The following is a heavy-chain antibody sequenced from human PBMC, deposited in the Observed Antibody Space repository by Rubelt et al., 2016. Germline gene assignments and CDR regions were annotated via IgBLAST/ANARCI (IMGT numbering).Heavy chain of an antibody. CDR3: ASSTVTNRYWYFDL. J-gene: IGHJ2*01. Sequence: QLQLQESGPGLVKPSETLSLNCTVSGGSISSSDCYWGWIRQPPGKGLEWIGNIFYSGSTHYNPSLKSRVTISVDPSKNHFSLKLSSGTAADTAVYYCASSTVTNRYWYFDLWGRGTLVTVSS. CDR2: IFYSGST. D-gene: IGHD4-17*01. CDR1: GGSISSSDCY. V-gene: IGHV4-39*02.